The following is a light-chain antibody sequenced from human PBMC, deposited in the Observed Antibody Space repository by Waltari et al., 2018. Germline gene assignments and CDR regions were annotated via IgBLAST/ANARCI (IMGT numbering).Light chain of an antibody. J-gene: IGKJ2*01. CDR2: DTS. Sequence: EIVMTQSPATLSMSPGERATLSCRASQSISTNLAWYQHSPGQAPRLLIYDTSTRATGIPVKFSGSGSGTEFTLTISDLQPEDFAVYYCQQYNNWPPLYTFGQGTKLDIK. CDR1: QSISTN. V-gene: IGKV3-15*01. CDR3: QQYNNWPPLYT.